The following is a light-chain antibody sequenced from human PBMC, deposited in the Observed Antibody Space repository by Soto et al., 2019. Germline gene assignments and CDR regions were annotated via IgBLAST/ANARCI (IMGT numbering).Light chain of an antibody. Sequence: EIVLTQSPATLSLSSGERATLSRRASQSVSSYLAWYQQKPGQAPRLLIYGASTRAAGIPDRFSGSGSGTDFTLTISRLEPEDFAVYHCQQYDHSMTFGQGTKVDIK. J-gene: IGKJ1*01. CDR3: QQYDHSMT. CDR2: GAS. V-gene: IGKV3-20*01. CDR1: QSVSSY.